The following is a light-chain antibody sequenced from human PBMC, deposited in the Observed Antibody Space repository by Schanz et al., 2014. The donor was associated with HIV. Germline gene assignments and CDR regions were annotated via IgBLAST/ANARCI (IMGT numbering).Light chain of an antibody. CDR1: VSNIGSNT. CDR2: STN. J-gene: IGLJ3*02. V-gene: IGLV1-44*01. CDR3: MLYMGSGIWV. Sequence: QSVLTQPPSASGTPGQRVTISCSGSVSNIGSNTISWYQQLPGTAPKLLMYSTNQPPSGVPDRFSGSILGNKAALTITGAQADDESDYYCMLYMGSGIWVFGGGTKLTVL.